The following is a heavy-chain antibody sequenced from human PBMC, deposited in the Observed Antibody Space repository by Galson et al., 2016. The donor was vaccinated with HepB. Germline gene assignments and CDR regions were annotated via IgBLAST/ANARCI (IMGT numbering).Heavy chain of an antibody. V-gene: IGHV3-21*01. CDR3: ARVAAKESWGNTILGVVSNWFDP. CDR2: ISSSSFFI. J-gene: IGHJ5*02. Sequence: SLRLSCAASGFTFSTYTMNWVRQAPRKGLEWVSSISSSSFFIYYADTVKGRFTISRDNANNSLYLQMNSLRAEDTAVYYCARVAAKESWGNTILGVVSNWFDPWGQGTLVTVSS. CDR1: GFTFSTYT. D-gene: IGHD3-3*01.